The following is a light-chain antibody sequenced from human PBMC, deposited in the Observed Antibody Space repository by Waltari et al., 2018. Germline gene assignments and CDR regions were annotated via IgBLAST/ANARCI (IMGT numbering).Light chain of an antibody. J-gene: IGKJ4*01. CDR2: AAS. CDR3: LQYNSNPLT. CDR1: QGISTY. Sequence: DIQMTQSPSSLSASAGDRVTITCRASQGISTYLNWYQQKPGKAPKPLIYAASSLEIGIPSRFSGSGSGPDFTLTITSLQPEDFATYYCLQYNSNPLTFGGGTKVEIK. V-gene: IGKV1-17*01.